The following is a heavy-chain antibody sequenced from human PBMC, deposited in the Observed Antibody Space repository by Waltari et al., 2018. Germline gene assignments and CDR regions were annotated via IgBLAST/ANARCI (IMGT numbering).Heavy chain of an antibody. Sequence: QVQLQQRGAGLLQPSATLSLTWAFYGPSFSGYSWSRDRPPPGQGLEWIGEINHSGSTNYNPSLKSRVTISVDTSKNQFSLKLSSVTAADTAVYYCARGPPYCSSTSCYSAFDIWGQGTMVTVSS. CDR2: INHSGST. CDR1: GPSFSGYS. J-gene: IGHJ3*02. D-gene: IGHD2-2*01. CDR3: ARGPPYCSSTSCYSAFDI. V-gene: IGHV4-34*01.